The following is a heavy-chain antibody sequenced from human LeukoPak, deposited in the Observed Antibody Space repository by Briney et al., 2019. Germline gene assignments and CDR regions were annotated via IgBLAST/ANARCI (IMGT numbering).Heavy chain of an antibody. D-gene: IGHD6-13*01. CDR3: AKDHRQLVLDWFDP. V-gene: IGHV3-53*01. CDR1: GFTVSSNY. Sequence: GGSLRLSCAASGFTVSSNYMSWVRQAPGKGLEWVSVIYSGGSTYYADSVKGRFTISRDNSKNTLYLQMNSLRAEDTAVYYCAKDHRQLVLDWFDPWGQGTLVTVSS. CDR2: IYSGGST. J-gene: IGHJ5*02.